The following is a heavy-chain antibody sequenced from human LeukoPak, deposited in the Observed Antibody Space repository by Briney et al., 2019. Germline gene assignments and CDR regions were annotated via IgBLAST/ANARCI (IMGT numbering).Heavy chain of an antibody. D-gene: IGHD3-3*01. V-gene: IGHV1-69*05. CDR3: ARTYYDFWSGYSQPPNNWFDP. J-gene: IGHJ5*02. CDR2: IIPIFGTA. CDR1: GGTFSSYA. Sequence: SVKVSCKASGGTFSSYAISWVRQAPGQGLEWMGGIIPIFGTANYAQKFQGRVTITTDESTSTAYMELSSLRSEDTAVYYCARTYYDFWSGYSQPPNNWFDPWGQGTLVTASS.